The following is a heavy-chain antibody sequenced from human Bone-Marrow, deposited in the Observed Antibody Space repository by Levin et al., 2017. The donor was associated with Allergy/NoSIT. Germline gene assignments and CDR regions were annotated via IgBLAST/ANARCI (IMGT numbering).Heavy chain of an antibody. V-gene: IGHV3-23*01. CDR1: GFIFGNYG. J-gene: IGHJ5*02. D-gene: IGHD1-26*01. CDR3: VKDAVPANGKWDWFDP. CDR2: IGGDGVDK. Sequence: GGSLRLSCTGSGFIFGNYGMTWVRQAPGKGLTWVASIGGDGVDKDYADSVKGRFTISRDNSKSYLQMGSLRAEDTGGYYCVKDAVPANGKWDWFDPWGQGTLVTVSS.